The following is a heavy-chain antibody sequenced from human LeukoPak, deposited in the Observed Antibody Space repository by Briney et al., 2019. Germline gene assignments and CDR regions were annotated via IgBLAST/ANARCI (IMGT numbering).Heavy chain of an antibody. V-gene: IGHV4-4*09. Sequence: SETLSLTCTVSGGSISSYYWSWIRRPPGKGLEWIADIHASGRTNYNPSLKSRITISVDTSKNQFSLKLSSVTAADAAVYYCARHDAGIAARPFDNWGQGTLVTVSS. CDR3: ARHDAGIAARPFDN. J-gene: IGHJ4*02. CDR2: IHASGRT. CDR1: GGSISSYY. D-gene: IGHD6-6*01.